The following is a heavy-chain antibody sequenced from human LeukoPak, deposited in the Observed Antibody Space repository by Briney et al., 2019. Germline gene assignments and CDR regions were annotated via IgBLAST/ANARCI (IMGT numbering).Heavy chain of an antibody. D-gene: IGHD6-25*01. J-gene: IGHJ3*02. Sequence: PGGSLRLSCAASGFTFSSYAMSWVRQAPGKGLERAANIKTDGSARYYVDSVKGRFTISRDNAKNSLFLQMNSLRGEDTALYFCTRERPAAASAFEIWGQGTRVTVSS. CDR2: IKTDGSAR. CDR3: TRERPAAASAFEI. CDR1: GFTFSSYA. V-gene: IGHV3-7*01.